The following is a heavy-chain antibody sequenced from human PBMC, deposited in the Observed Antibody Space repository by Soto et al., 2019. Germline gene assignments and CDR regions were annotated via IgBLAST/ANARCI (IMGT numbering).Heavy chain of an antibody. CDR1: GFTFRSYA. V-gene: IGHV3-30*09. CDR3: ASPRSRPTLQSCYCGICGQLGM. Sequence: GGSLRLSCEVSGFTFRSYALHWVRQAPGKGLEWVAVISRDGGTKDYAEAVKGRVAVSRDSSKNTLYLQMNRLRGADAAVHDCASPRSRPTLQSCYCGICGQLGM. D-gene: IGHD2-15*01. CDR2: ISRDGGTK. J-gene: IGHJ6*01.